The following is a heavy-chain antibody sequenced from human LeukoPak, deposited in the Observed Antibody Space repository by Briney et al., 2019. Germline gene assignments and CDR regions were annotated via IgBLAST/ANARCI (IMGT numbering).Heavy chain of an antibody. CDR1: GFTVSSNY. J-gene: IGHJ3*01. V-gene: IGHV3-21*01. D-gene: IGHD5-12*01. Sequence: GGSLRLSCAASGFTVSSNYMSWVRQAPGKGLEWVSSISKTGYYIYYADSLEGRFTISRDNAKNSLYLQMNSLRAGDTAVYYCARDYDDAFDVWGQGTMVTVSS. CDR3: ARDYDDAFDV. CDR2: ISKTGYYI.